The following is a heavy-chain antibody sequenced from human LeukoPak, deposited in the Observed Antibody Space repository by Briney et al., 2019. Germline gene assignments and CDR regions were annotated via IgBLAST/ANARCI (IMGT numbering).Heavy chain of an antibody. J-gene: IGHJ5*02. Sequence: TSETLSLTCTVSGGSMSNYYWSWIRQPPGKGLEWIGYIYYSGSTNYNPSLKSRVIISVDTSKNKFSLKLRSVTAADTAVYYCARVCGGDCYPLGFDPWGQGTLVTVSS. CDR1: GGSMSNYY. CDR2: IYYSGST. CDR3: ARVCGGDCYPLGFDP. V-gene: IGHV4-59*01. D-gene: IGHD2-21*02.